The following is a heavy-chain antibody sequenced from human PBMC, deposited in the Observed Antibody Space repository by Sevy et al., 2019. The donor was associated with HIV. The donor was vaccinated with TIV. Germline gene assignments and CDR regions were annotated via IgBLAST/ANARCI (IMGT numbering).Heavy chain of an antibody. CDR3: ARGPSLIVAGAAGYLDY. V-gene: IGHV3-33*01. Sequence: GGSLRLSCTASGFTFSSFGIHWVRQAPGKGLEWVALMWYDGNNKYYGDSVKGRFTISRDSSKNTLYLQMNNLRAEDTAVYYCARGPSLIVAGAAGYLDYWGQGTLVTVSS. J-gene: IGHJ4*02. D-gene: IGHD2-21*01. CDR2: MWYDGNNK. CDR1: GFTFSSFG.